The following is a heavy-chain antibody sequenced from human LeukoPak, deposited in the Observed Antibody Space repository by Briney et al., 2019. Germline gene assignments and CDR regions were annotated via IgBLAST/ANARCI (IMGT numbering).Heavy chain of an antibody. CDR1: GGYISSYY. Sequence: SETLSLTCSVSGGYISSYYWSWIRQPPGKGLEWIGYIYYSGSTYYNPSLKSRVTISVDTSKNQFSLKLSSVTAADTAVYYCARGTDYYDSSGPTGYYFDYWGQGTLVTVSS. CDR2: IYYSGST. CDR3: ARGTDYYDSSGPTGYYFDY. J-gene: IGHJ4*02. V-gene: IGHV4-59*12. D-gene: IGHD3-22*01.